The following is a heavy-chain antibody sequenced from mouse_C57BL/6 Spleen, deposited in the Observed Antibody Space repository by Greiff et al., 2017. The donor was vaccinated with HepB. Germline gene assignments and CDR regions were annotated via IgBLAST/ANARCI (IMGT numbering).Heavy chain of an antibody. Sequence: QVQLQQPGTELVKPGASVKLSCKASGYTFTSYWMHWVKQRPGQGLEWIGNINPSNGGTNYNEKFKSKATLTVDKSSSTAYMQRSSRTSEDSAVYYWAREEDGSSPYWYFGGWGTGATVTVSS. V-gene: IGHV1-53*01. CDR3: AREEDGSSPYWYFGG. CDR1: GYTFTSYW. D-gene: IGHD1-1*01. CDR2: INPSNGGT. J-gene: IGHJ1*03.